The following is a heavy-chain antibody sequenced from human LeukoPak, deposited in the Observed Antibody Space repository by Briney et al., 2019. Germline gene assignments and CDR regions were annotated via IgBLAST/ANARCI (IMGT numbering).Heavy chain of an antibody. Sequence: SVKVSCKASGGTFTSYAISWVRQAPGQGLEWMGGIIPIFGTANYAQKFQGRVTITTDEATSTAYMELSSLRSEDTAVYYCAGPGNFWSGPYYYYMDVWGKGTTVTVSS. CDR2: IIPIFGTA. CDR1: GGTFTSYA. V-gene: IGHV1-69*05. CDR3: AGPGNFWSGPYYYYMDV. J-gene: IGHJ6*03. D-gene: IGHD3-3*01.